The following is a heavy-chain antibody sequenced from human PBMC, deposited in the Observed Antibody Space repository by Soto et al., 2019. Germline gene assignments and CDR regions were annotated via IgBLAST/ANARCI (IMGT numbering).Heavy chain of an antibody. CDR1: GYTLTDLS. CDR3: ARADAFDI. CDR2: FDPEDGET. Sequence: ASVKVSCKVSGYTLTDLSMHWVRQAPGKGLEWMGGFDPEDGETIYAESVKGRFTISRDNSKNTLSLQMNTLRPEDTAVYYCARADAFDIWGQGTMVTVSS. V-gene: IGHV1-24*01. J-gene: IGHJ3*02.